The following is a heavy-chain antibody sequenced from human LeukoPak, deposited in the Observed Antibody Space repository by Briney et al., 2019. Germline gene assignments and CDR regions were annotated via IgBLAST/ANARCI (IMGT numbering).Heavy chain of an antibody. CDR1: GYTFSDYA. CDR3: ARGSTSGWPLDH. D-gene: IGHD6-25*01. Sequence: GASVKVSCKASGYTFSDYAIHWVRQAPGQRLEWMGWIDAGNGNTRYSQKFQGRVTITRDTSTSTAYIELRSLRSEDTAMYYCARGSTSGWPLDHWGQETLVTISS. V-gene: IGHV1-3*01. J-gene: IGHJ4*02. CDR2: IDAGNGNT.